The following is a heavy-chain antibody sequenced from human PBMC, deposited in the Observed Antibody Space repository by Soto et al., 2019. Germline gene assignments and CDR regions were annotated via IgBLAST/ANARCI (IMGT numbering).Heavy chain of an antibody. CDR3: ATGFTVMPVGDH. CDR1: GDSFSDHH. V-gene: IGHV1-69-2*01. Sequence: EVQLVQSGAEVKKPGTTVRISCQVSGDSFSDHHILWMSQAHGKGLDWMGAFGPEEEHTKFADKFQGRINIVVDTTADTVYLEVRSLTSDDTAVYYCATGFTVMPVGDHWGQGSRVTVSS. J-gene: IGHJ4*02. D-gene: IGHD4-17*01. CDR2: FGPEEEHT.